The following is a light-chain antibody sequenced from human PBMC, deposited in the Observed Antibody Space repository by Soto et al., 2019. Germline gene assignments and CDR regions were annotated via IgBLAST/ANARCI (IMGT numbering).Light chain of an antibody. J-gene: IGKJ1*01. CDR1: QNIRSR. CDR3: QHYNHWLWT. Sequence: DFQMTQSPSTLSASVGYRFTITCRASQNIRSRLSWFQQKPGKAPKLLIYDASSLESGVPLRFSGSGSGTEFTLTISSLQSEDSAVYYCQHYNHWLWTFGQGTKGDIK. V-gene: IGKV1-5*01. CDR2: DAS.